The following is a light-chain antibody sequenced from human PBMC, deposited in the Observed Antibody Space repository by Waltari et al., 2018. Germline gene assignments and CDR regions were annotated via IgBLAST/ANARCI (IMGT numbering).Light chain of an antibody. Sequence: EIVLTQSQATLSLSPGVRATLSCRASQSVRNHLALSRQKPAQAPRPLINDASATAPAIPARYSGSGSGTDFTLTISSLEPDDFAVYYCQHRHNWPPTFTFGQGTKLEIK. CDR3: QHRHNWPPTFT. J-gene: IGKJ2*01. CDR2: DAS. CDR1: QSVRNH. V-gene: IGKV3-11*01.